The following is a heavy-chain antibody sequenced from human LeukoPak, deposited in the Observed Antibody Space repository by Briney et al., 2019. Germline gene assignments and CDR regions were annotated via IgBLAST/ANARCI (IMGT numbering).Heavy chain of an antibody. D-gene: IGHD6-19*01. V-gene: IGHV1-69*13. J-gene: IGHJ6*02. CDR3: ATGQVAGPYYYGMDV. Sequence: GASVKVSCKASGGTFSSYAISWVRQAPGQGLEWMGGIIPVFGTANYAQKFQGRVTITADESTSTAYMELSSLRSEDTAVYYCATGQVAGPYYYGMDVWGQGTTVTVSS. CDR2: IIPVFGTA. CDR1: GGTFSSYA.